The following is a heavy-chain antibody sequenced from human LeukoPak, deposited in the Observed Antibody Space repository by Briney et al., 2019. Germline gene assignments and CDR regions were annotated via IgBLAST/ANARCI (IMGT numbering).Heavy chain of an antibody. J-gene: IGHJ4*02. CDR3: AREGRYCSSTSYFADYFDY. V-gene: IGHV1-69*05. CDR1: GGTFSNYA. Sequence: SVKVSCKASGGTFSNYAISWVRQAPGQGLEWMGGIIPIFGTANYAQKFQGRVTITTDESTSTAYMELSSLKSEDTAVYYCAREGRYCSSTSYFADYFDYWGQGTLVTVSS. D-gene: IGHD2-2*01. CDR2: IIPIFGTA.